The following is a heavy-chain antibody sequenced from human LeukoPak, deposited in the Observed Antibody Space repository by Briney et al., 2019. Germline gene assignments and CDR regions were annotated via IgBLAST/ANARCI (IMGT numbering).Heavy chain of an antibody. CDR1: GFTFSSYD. Sequence: GGSLRLSCAASGFTFSSYDMHWVRQATGKGLEWVSAIGTAGDTYYPGSVKGRFTISRENAKNSLYLQMNSLRAGDTAVYYCARDGRAYGRGSPHYWGQGTLVTVSS. CDR2: IGTAGDT. V-gene: IGHV3-13*01. J-gene: IGHJ4*02. CDR3: ARDGRAYGRGSPHY. D-gene: IGHD3-10*01.